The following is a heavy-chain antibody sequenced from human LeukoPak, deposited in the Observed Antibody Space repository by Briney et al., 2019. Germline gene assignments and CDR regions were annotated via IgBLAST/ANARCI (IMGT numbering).Heavy chain of an antibody. V-gene: IGHV3-7*03. D-gene: IGHD5-12*01. CDR2: IKQDGSEK. Sequence: PGGSLRLSCAASGFTFSGHWMTWVRQAPGKGLEWVANIKQDGSEKYYVDSVKGRFTISRDNAKNSLYLQLNSLRAEDTAVYYCARARGGYDFDYWGQGTLVTVSS. CDR1: GFTFSGHW. CDR3: ARARGGYDFDY. J-gene: IGHJ4*02.